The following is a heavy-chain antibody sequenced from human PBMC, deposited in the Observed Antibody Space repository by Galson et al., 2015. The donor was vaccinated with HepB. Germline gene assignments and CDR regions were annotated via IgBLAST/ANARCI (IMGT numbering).Heavy chain of an antibody. J-gene: IGHJ4*02. CDR1: GGTFSSYA. D-gene: IGHD5-12*01. V-gene: IGHV1-69*04. Sequence: SVKVSCKASGGTFSSYAISWVRQAPGQGLEWMGRIIPILGIANYAQKFQGRVTITADKSTSTAYMELSSLRSEDTAVYYCARDRGGATGDLVDYWGQGTLVTVSS. CDR3: ARDRGGATGDLVDY. CDR2: IIPILGIA.